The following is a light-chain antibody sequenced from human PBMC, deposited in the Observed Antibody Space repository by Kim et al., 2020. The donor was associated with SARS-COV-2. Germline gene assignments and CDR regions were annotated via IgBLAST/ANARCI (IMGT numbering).Light chain of an antibody. CDR2: SVN. J-gene: IGLJ3*02. CDR3: VAWDDSLNGPV. Sequence: GQRVTSSCSGSSSNIGSNNVNWYQQLSGTAPKLLIYSVNQRPSGVPDRFSGSKSGTSASLAISGLQSEDEADYYCVAWDDSLNGPVFGGGTQLTVL. V-gene: IGLV1-44*01. CDR1: SSNIGSNN.